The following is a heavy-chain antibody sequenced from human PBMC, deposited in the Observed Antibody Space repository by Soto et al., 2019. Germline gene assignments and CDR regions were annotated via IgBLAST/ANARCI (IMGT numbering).Heavy chain of an antibody. D-gene: IGHD2-15*01. CDR2: IYSGGST. V-gene: IGHV3-53*01. CDR3: ARGGQVRGGLDV. J-gene: IGHJ6*02. CDR1: GFAVSANY. Sequence: DVRLVESGGGLIQPGGSLRLSCAASGFAVSANYMTWVRQAPGKGLEWVSFIYSGGSTYYADSVKGRFTVSRDNSKNTLYLQMNSLREEDTAVYYGARGGQVRGGLDVWGQGTTVTVSS.